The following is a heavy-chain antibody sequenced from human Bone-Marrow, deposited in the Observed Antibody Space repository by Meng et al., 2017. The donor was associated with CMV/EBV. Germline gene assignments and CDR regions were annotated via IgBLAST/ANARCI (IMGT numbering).Heavy chain of an antibody. CDR2: ISHSGST. Sequence: QVQLQQWGAGLLKPSSTLSLTCAVDGGSLSGYYWGWIRQPPRKGLEWIGEISHSGSTNYNPSLKSRLTISVDSSKNQFSLKLSSVTAADTAVYYCARGDYEGFDYWGQGTLVTVSS. D-gene: IGHD3-22*01. CDR3: ARGDYEGFDY. V-gene: IGHV4-34*01. CDR1: GGSLSGYY. J-gene: IGHJ4*02.